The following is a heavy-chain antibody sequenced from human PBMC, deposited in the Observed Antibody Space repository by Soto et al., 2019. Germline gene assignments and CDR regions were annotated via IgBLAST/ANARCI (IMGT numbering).Heavy chain of an antibody. V-gene: IGHV4-31*03. CDR2: IYNSGNT. D-gene: IGHD6-6*01. Sequence: SETLPLTCTVSGGSISSGGYYWSWIRQHPGKGLEWIGYIYNSGNTYYNPSLKSRVTISVDTSTNQFSLKLSSVTAADTAMYYCARVGISSSDAFDIWSHGTMVTVSS. CDR3: ARVGISSSDAFDI. CDR1: GGSISSGGYY. J-gene: IGHJ3*02.